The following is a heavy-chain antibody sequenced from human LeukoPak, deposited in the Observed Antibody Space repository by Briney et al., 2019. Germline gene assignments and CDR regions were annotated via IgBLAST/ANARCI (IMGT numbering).Heavy chain of an antibody. V-gene: IGHV4-4*07. J-gene: IGHJ6*03. CDR3: ARGLPSYGDYVDYYFYMDV. CDR1: GDSISGFY. Sequence: SETLSLTCTVSGDSISGFYWSWIRQPAGKGLQWIGRISTSGSTNYNPSLKSRVTMSVDRSTNEFSLTVRSVTAADTALYYCARGLPSYGDYVDYYFYMDVWGKGTTVTDSS. D-gene: IGHD4-17*01. CDR2: ISTSGST.